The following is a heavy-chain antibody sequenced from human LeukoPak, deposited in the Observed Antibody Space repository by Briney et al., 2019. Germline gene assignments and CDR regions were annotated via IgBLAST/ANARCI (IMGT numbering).Heavy chain of an antibody. V-gene: IGHV1-69*06. CDR1: GGTFSSYA. CDR2: IIPIFGTA. Sequence: ASVKVSCKASGGTFSSYAISWVRQAPGQGLEWMGGIIPIFGTANYAQKFQGRVTITADKSTSTAYMELSSLRSEDTAVYYCARDRITYYDSSGYYDYWGQGTLVTVSS. J-gene: IGHJ4*02. D-gene: IGHD3-22*01. CDR3: ARDRITYYDSSGYYDY.